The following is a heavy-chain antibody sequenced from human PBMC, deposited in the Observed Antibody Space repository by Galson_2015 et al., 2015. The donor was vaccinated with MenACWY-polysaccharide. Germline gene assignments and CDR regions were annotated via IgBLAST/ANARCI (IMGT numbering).Heavy chain of an antibody. J-gene: IGHJ6*02. CDR2: IQYDGSKI. Sequence: SLRLSCAASGSRFSNSGMYWVRQAPGKGLEWVAVIQYDGSKIVYADSVKGRFTISRDNSKNTLFLEMNSLGAEDTAVYYCASRLAQVGIVGYGYGMDVWGQGTTVTVSS. CDR3: ASRLAQVGIVGYGYGMDV. V-gene: IGHV3-33*01. D-gene: IGHD2-15*01. CDR1: GSRFSNSG.